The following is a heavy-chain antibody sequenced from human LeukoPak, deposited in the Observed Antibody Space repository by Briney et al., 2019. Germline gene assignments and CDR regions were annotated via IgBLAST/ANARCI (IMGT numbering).Heavy chain of an antibody. D-gene: IGHD2-2*01. V-gene: IGHV4-34*01. CDR3: ARAWDIVVVPAAPSPSDYYYGMDV. CDR2: INHSGST. J-gene: IGHJ6*02. Sequence: SETLSLTCAVYGGSFSGYNWSWIRQPPGKGLEWIGEINHSGSTNYNPPLKSRVTISVDTSKNQFSLKLSSVTAADTAVYYCARAWDIVVVPAAPSPSDYYYGMDVWGQGTTVTVSS. CDR1: GGSFSGYN.